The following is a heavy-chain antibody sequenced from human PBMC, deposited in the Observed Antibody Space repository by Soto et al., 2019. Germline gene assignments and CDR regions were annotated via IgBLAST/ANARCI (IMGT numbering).Heavy chain of an antibody. CDR3: ARLYIGYDYPDY. J-gene: IGHJ4*02. Sequence: ASVKVSCKASGGTFSSYAISWVRQAPGQGLEWMGGIIPIFGTANYAQTFQGRVTITADESTSTAYMELSRLRSEDTAVYYCARLYIGYDYPDYWGQGTPVTVSS. CDR1: GGTFSSYA. D-gene: IGHD5-12*01. CDR2: IIPIFGTA. V-gene: IGHV1-69*13.